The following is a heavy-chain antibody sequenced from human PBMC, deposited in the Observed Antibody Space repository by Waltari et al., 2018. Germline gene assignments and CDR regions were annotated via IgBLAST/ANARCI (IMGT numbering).Heavy chain of an antibody. CDR3: ARDHPIGRGGYDY. V-gene: IGHV3-53*01. D-gene: IGHD3-10*01. CDR1: GFTVSSNY. Sequence: EVQLVESGGGLIQPGGSLRLSCAASGFTVSSNYMSWVRRAPGKGLEWVSVIYSCVSTYYADSVKGRFTISRDNSKNTLYLQMNSLRAEDTAVYYCARDHPIGRGGYDYWGQGTLVTVSS. CDR2: IYSCVST. J-gene: IGHJ4*02.